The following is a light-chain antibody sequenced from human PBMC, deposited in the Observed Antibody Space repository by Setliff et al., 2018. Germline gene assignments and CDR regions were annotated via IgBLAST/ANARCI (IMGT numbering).Light chain of an antibody. Sequence: QSVLTQPASVSGSPGQSITISCTGTSSDVGGYNYVSWYQQHPGKAPKLIIFEVSDRPSGTSNRFSGSKSGNTASLTISGLQAEDEADYYCISYTASFTEVFGTGTKVTVL. CDR3: ISYTASFTEV. V-gene: IGLV2-14*01. CDR1: SSDVGGYNY. J-gene: IGLJ1*01. CDR2: EVS.